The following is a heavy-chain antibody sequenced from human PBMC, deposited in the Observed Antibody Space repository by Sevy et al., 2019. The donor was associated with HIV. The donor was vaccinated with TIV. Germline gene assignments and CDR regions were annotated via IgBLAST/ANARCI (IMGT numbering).Heavy chain of an antibody. CDR3: AGFRAGTFDYGGQGAGTFDY. CDR2: IRQDGSDK. J-gene: IGHJ4*02. V-gene: IGHV3-7*03. Sequence: GGSLRLSCTASEFTFSRYCMSWIRRAPGKGLEWVATIRQDGSDKYYVDSVKGRFTISRDNAENSLYLQMNSVRAGDTAVYYCAGFRAGTFDYGGQGAGTFDYWGQGALVTVSS. CDR1: EFTFSRYC. D-gene: IGHD4-17*01.